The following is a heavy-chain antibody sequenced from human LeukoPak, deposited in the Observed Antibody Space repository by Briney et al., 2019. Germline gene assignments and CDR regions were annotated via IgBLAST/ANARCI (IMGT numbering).Heavy chain of an antibody. CDR2: INPNSGGT. Sequence: GASVKVSCKASGYTFTGYYMHWVRQAPGQGLEWMGWINPNSGGTNYAQKFQGRVTMTRDTSISTAYMELSRLRSDDTAVYYCARVPAAAGHYFDYWGQGTLVTVSS. CDR3: ARVPAAAGHYFDY. V-gene: IGHV1-2*02. J-gene: IGHJ4*02. D-gene: IGHD6-13*01. CDR1: GYTFTGYY.